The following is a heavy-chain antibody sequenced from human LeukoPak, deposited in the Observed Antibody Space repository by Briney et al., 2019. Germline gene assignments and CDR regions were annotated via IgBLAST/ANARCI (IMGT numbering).Heavy chain of an antibody. Sequence: PGGSLRLSCVAFGFTFSSYAMSWVRQAPGKGLEWVSTISATGGSTYYADSVKGRFTISRDNAKNSLYLQMNSLRAEDTAVYYCARGNRTIFGVAYFDYWGQGTLVTVSS. CDR1: GFTFSSYA. CDR2: ISATGGST. D-gene: IGHD3-3*01. V-gene: IGHV3-23*01. CDR3: ARGNRTIFGVAYFDY. J-gene: IGHJ4*02.